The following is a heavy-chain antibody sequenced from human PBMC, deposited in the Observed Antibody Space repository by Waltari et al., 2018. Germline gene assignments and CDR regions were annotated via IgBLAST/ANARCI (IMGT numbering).Heavy chain of an antibody. CDR1: GGSFSGYY. J-gene: IGHJ6*02. Sequence: QVQLQQWGAGLLKPSETLSLTCAVYGGSFSGYYWSWIRPPQGKGLEWIGEINHSGSTNYNPSLKSRVTISVDTSKNQFSLKLSSVTAADTAVYYCARGSGGHYYYYGMDVWGQGTTVTVSS. D-gene: IGHD2-15*01. CDR2: INHSGST. V-gene: IGHV4-34*01. CDR3: ARGSGGHYYYYGMDV.